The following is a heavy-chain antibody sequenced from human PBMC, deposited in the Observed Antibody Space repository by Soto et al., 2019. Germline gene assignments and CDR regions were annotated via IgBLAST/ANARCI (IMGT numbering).Heavy chain of an antibody. D-gene: IGHD2-21*02. CDR3: ARGGGIVVVTAPYDH. CDR2: IYYSGST. V-gene: IGHV4-59*01. Sequence: SETLSLTCTVSGGSIGSYYWSWIRQPPGKGLEWIGYIYYSGSTNYNPSLKSRVTISVDTSKNQFSLKLGSLTSEDTAVYYCARGGGIVVVTAPYDHWGQGTLVTVSS. CDR1: GGSIGSYY. J-gene: IGHJ4*02.